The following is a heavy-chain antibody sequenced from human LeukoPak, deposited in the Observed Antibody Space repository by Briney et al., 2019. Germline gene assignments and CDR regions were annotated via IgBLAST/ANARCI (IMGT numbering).Heavy chain of an antibody. CDR2: INQDGSEK. CDR3: ASGYYDRDH. CDR1: GFAFRNYW. Sequence: GGSLRLSFAASGFAFRNYWITWGRQAPGKGLEWVANINQDGSEKYYVGSVEGRFTISRDNAKSSLFLQMNSLTAEDPAVYYCASGYYDRDHWGQGTLVSVSS. D-gene: IGHD3-22*01. J-gene: IGHJ4*02. V-gene: IGHV3-7*02.